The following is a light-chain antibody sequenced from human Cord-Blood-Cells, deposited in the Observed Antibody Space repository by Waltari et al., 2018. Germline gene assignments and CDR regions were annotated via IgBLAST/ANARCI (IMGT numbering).Light chain of an antibody. CDR3: CSYAGSYTHYV. Sequence: QSSLTQPRSVSGSPGQSVTISCTCTSSDVGGYNYFFCYQQHPGKAPKHMLYDVSKRPSGVPDRFSGSKSGNTASLTISGLQAEDEADYYCCSYAGSYTHYVFGTGTKVTVL. CDR1: SSDVGGYNY. V-gene: IGLV2-11*01. J-gene: IGLJ1*01. CDR2: DVS.